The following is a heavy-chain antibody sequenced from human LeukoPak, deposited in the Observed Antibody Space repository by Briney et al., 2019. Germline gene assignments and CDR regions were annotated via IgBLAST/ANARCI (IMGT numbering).Heavy chain of an antibody. Sequence: PGGSLRRSCAASGFTFSSYWMSWVRQAPGKGLEWVANIKQDGSEKYYVDSVKGRFTISRDNAKNSLYLQMNSLRAEDTAVYYCARVMSSSWEGFDYWGQGTLVTVSS. V-gene: IGHV3-7*01. D-gene: IGHD6-13*01. CDR3: ARVMSSSWEGFDY. J-gene: IGHJ4*02. CDR1: GFTFSSYW. CDR2: IKQDGSEK.